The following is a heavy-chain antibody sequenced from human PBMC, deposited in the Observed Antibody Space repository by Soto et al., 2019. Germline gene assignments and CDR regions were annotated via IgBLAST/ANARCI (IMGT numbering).Heavy chain of an antibody. Sequence: QVQLVQSGAEVKKPGSSVKVSCKASGGTFSSYAISWVRQAPGQGLEWMGGIIPIFGTANYAQKFQGRVTITADESTSTAYMELSSLRSEDTAVYYCARDLSEWELLGGLHYWGPGTLVTVSS. CDR1: GGTFSSYA. CDR3: ARDLSEWELLGGLHY. V-gene: IGHV1-69*01. D-gene: IGHD1-26*01. CDR2: IIPIFGTA. J-gene: IGHJ4*02.